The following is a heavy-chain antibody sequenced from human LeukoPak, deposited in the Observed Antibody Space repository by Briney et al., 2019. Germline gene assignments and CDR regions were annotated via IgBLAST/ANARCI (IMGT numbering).Heavy chain of an antibody. CDR2: MDADGSNT. Sequence: GGSLRLSCVASGFTFKNSWMHRVRQAPGKGLVWVSRMDADGSNTHYVDSVKGRFTISRDNAKDTLYLQMNSLRVEDTAVYYCVRGGWYFYNALDIWGQGTLVTVSS. CDR1: GFTFKNSW. CDR3: VRGGWYFYNALDI. J-gene: IGHJ3*02. D-gene: IGHD6-19*01. V-gene: IGHV3-74*01.